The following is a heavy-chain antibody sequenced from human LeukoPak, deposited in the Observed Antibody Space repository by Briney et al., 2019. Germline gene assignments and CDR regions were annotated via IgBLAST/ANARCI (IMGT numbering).Heavy chain of an antibody. Sequence: PGRSLRLSWAASGFTFSSYAMHWVRQAPVKGLEWVAVISYDGSNKYYADSVKGRFTISRDNSKNTLYLQMNSLRAEDTAVYYCARVRSARPGYWGQGTLVTVSS. CDR1: GFTFSSYA. J-gene: IGHJ4*02. CDR3: ARVRSARPGY. D-gene: IGHD1-26*01. CDR2: ISYDGSNK. V-gene: IGHV3-30-3*01.